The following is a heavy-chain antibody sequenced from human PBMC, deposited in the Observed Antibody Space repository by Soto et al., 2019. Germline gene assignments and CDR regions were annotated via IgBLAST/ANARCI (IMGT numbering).Heavy chain of an antibody. J-gene: IGHJ2*01. CDR3: ARGGSLYWYFDL. CDR1: GYTFTNYA. CDR2: INAGNGNT. Sequence: QVQLVQSGAEVKKPGAPMKVSCKASGYTFTNYAMHWVRQAPGQRLEWMGWINAGNGNTKYSQKFQGRVTITRDTSASTAYMELSSLRSEDTAVYYCARGGSLYWYFDLWGRGTLVTVSS. V-gene: IGHV1-3*01. D-gene: IGHD1-26*01.